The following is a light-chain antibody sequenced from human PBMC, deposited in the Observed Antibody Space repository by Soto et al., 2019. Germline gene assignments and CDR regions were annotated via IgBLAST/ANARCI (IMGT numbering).Light chain of an antibody. J-gene: IGKJ1*01. CDR2: AAS. CDR3: LQDYNYPRT. CDR1: QGIRND. Sequence: AIKMTQSPSSLSASVGDRVTITCRASQGIRNDLGWFQQKPGKAPKLLIYAASSLQRGVPSRFSGSVSGTDFTLTINSLQPEDFATYFCLQDYNYPRTLGQGTKVEIK. V-gene: IGKV1-6*01.